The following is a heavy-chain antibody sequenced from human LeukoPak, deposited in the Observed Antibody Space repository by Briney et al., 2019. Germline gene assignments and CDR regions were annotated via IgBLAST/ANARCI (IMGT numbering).Heavy chain of an antibody. V-gene: IGHV3-53*01. CDR2: IYSGGST. J-gene: IGHJ6*03. CDR3: ARALYYYYMDV. CDR1: GFTVSSNY. Sequence: GGSLRLSCAASGFTVSSNYMSWVRQAPGKGLEWVSVIYSGGSTYYADSVKGRFTISRDNSKDTLYLQMNSLRAEDTAVYYCARALYYYYMDVWGKGTTVTVSS.